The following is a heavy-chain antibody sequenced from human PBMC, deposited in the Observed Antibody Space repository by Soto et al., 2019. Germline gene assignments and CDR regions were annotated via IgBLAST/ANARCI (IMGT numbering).Heavy chain of an antibody. Sequence: SETLSLTCTVSAGSFSSYYWSWIPQPPGKGLVWIGHIYYSGRTNYNPSLKSRVTISGDMTKNQLSLKLSSVTAADTAVYYCARDYYYDSRGYPGAYYYGMDVWGQGTTVTVSS. V-gene: IGHV4-59*01. CDR3: ARDYYYDSRGYPGAYYYGMDV. J-gene: IGHJ6*02. CDR1: AGSFSSYY. D-gene: IGHD3-22*01. CDR2: IYYSGRT.